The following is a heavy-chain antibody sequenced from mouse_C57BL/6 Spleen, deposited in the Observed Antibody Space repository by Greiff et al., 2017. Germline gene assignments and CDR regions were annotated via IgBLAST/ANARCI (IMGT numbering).Heavy chain of an antibody. V-gene: IGHV1-76*01. CDR3: ARGNSRGYFDV. CDR2: IYPGSGNT. Sequence: LVESGAELVRPGASVKLSCKASGYTFTDYYINWVKQRPGQGLEWIARIYPGSGNTYYNEKFKGKATLTAEKSSSTAYMQLSSLTSEDSAVYFCARGNSRGYFDVWGTGTTVTVSS. J-gene: IGHJ1*03. CDR1: GYTFTDYY.